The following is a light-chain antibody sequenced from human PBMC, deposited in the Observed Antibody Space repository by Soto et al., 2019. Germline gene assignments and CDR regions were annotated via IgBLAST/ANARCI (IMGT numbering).Light chain of an antibody. CDR1: QSVSSSY. CDR3: QQYGSSRT. V-gene: IGKV3-20*01. J-gene: IGKJ1*01. CDR2: GAS. Sequence: EIVLTQSPGTLSLSPGERATLSCRASQSVSSSYLAWYQQKPGQAPRPLIYGASSRATGIPDRFSGSGSGTDFTLTISRLEPEDFAVYYCQQYGSSRTFGQGTXVDIK.